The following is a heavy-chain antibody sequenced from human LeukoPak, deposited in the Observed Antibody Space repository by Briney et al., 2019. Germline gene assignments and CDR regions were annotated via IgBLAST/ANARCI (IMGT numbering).Heavy chain of an antibody. CDR3: ATAQTPIFGVVTELVPNWFDP. V-gene: IGHV1-24*01. D-gene: IGHD3-3*01. CDR1: GYTLTELS. CDR2: FDPEDGET. J-gene: IGHJ5*02. Sequence: GASVKVSCKVSGYTLTELSTHWVRRAPGKGLEWMGGFDPEDGETIYAQKFQGRVTMTEDTSTDTAYMELSSLRSEDTAVYYCATAQTPIFGVVTELVPNWFDPWGQGTLVTVSS.